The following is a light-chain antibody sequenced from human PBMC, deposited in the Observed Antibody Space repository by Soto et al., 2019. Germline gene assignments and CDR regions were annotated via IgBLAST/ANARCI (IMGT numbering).Light chain of an antibody. V-gene: IGKV3-20*01. CDR3: QQYGSSPTT. CDR2: GAS. Sequence: EIVLTQSPGTLSLSPGERATLSCRASQSVSSSYLAWYQQKPGQAPRLLIYGASSRATGIPDRFSGSGSGTDFTLTISRLEPEDFAVYYCQQYGSSPTTFGQGTNLEIK. CDR1: QSVSSSY. J-gene: IGKJ2*01.